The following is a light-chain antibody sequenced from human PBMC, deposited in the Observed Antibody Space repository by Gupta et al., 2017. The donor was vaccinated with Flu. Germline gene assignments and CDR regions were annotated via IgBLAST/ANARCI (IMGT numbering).Light chain of an antibody. J-gene: IGLJ3*02. V-gene: IGLV3-10*01. CDR1: ALPKKY. CDR2: EDS. CDR3: YSGDTRGNNRGV. Sequence: SSALTQPPSMSASSGQTARITCSGDALPKKYCYWYQQKSGQAPVLIIYEDSKRHSGSPERVSGSSSGTKATLTISGAQVEDEADYYCYSGDTRGNNRGVFGGGTKLTVL.